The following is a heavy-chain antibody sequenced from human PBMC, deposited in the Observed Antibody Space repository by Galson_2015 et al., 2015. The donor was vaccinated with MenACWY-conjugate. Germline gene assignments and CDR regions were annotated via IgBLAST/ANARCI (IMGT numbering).Heavy chain of an antibody. D-gene: IGHD3-3*01. CDR3: ARRGPGSDFWSGYYSFDY. CDR1: GGSISSSNW. J-gene: IGHJ4*02. V-gene: IGHV4-4*02. Sequence: TLSLTCAVSGGSISSSNWWSWVRQPPGKGLEWIGEIYHSGSTNYNPSLKSRVSISVDKSKNQFSLKLSSVTAADTAVYYCARRGPGSDFWSGYYSFDYWGQGTLVTVSS. CDR2: IYHSGST.